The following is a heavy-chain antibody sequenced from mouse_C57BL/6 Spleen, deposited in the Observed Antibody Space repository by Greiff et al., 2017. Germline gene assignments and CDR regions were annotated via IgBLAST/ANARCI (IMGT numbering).Heavy chain of an antibody. Sequence: QVHVKQPGAELVRPGSSVKLSCKASGYTFTSYWMDWVKQRPGQGLEWIGNIYPSDSETHYNQKFKDKATLTVDKSSSTAYMQLSSLTSEDSSVYDCAREGGAMDYWGQGTSVTVSS. CDR2: IYPSDSET. D-gene: IGHD3-3*01. J-gene: IGHJ4*01. CDR3: AREGGAMDY. CDR1: GYTFTSYW. V-gene: IGHV1-61*01.